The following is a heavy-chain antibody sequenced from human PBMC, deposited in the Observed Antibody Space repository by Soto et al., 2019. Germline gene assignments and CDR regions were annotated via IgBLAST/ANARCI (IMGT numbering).Heavy chain of an antibody. J-gene: IGHJ3*02. Sequence: EVQLVESGGGLVEPGGSLRLSCAASGFTFTNAWVNWVGQAPGKGLEWVGRFKKKTDGGTTAYPAPVQGRFTISRDDSERTAYLQMSGLKTEDTAVYFCTTGGVTGSYHAFDIWGQGTMVTVSS. CDR1: GFTFTNAW. V-gene: IGHV3-15*07. D-gene: IGHD3-10*01. CDR2: FKKKTDGGTT. CDR3: TTGGVTGSYHAFDI.